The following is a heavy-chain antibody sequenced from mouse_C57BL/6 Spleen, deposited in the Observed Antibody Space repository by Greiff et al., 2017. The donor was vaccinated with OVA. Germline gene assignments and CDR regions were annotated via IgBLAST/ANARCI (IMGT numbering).Heavy chain of an antibody. J-gene: IGHJ2*01. CDR1: GYTFTSYW. CDR3: ARMGSYDYDVDY. V-gene: IGHV1-50*01. Sequence: QVQLQQPGAELVKPGASVKLSCKASGYTFTSYWMQWVKQRPGQCLEWIGEIDPSDSYTNYNQKFKGKATLTVDTSSSTAYMRLSSLTSEDSAVYYGARMGSYDYDVDYWGQGTTLTVSS. D-gene: IGHD2-4*01. CDR2: IDPSDSYT.